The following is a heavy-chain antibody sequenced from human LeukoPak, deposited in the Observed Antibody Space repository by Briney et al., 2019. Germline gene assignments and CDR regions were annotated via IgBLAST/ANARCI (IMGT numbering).Heavy chain of an antibody. Sequence: GSLRLFCAGSGFNCRYLGLKRGRQAPGKGVEGVAFIRYDGSNKYYADSVKGRFTISRDNSKHTLFLQMNSLRAEDTAVFYCAKDRASYSSSWSFDYWGQGTLVTVSS. D-gene: IGHD6-13*01. CDR3: AKDRASYSSSWSFDY. CDR2: IRYDGSNK. V-gene: IGHV3-30*02. CDR1: GFNCRYLG. J-gene: IGHJ4*02.